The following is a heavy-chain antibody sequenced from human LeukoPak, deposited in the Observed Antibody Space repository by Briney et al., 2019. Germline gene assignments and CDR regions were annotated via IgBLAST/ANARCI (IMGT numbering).Heavy chain of an antibody. V-gene: IGHV5-51*01. Sequence: GESLKISCQVPGYSFTNYWIGWVRQMPGKGLEWMGIIYPGDSDTRYSPSFQGQATISVDKSISTAFLQWSSLKASDTATYYCARGGQGWRDFYYWGQGTLVTVSS. CDR3: ARGGQGWRDFYY. J-gene: IGHJ4*02. CDR1: GYSFTNYW. D-gene: IGHD6-19*01. CDR2: IYPGDSDT.